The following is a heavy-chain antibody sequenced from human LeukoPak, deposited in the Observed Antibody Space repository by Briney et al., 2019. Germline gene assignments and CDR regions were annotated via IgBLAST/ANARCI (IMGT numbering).Heavy chain of an antibody. V-gene: IGHV3-53*01. J-gene: IGHJ5*02. Sequence: GGSLRLSCAASGLTVSSNYMSWVRQAPGKGLEWVSVIYSGGSTYYADSVKGRFTISRDNAKNSLYLQMNSLRAEDTAVYHCARDSSGWYHWFDLWGQGTLVTVSS. CDR1: GLTVSSNY. CDR2: IYSGGST. CDR3: ARDSSGWYHWFDL. D-gene: IGHD6-19*01.